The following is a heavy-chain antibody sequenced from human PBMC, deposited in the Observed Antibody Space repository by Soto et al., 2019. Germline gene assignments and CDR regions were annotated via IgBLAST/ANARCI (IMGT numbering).Heavy chain of an antibody. V-gene: IGHV4-4*02. Sequence: SETLSLTCAVSGGSISSSDWWSWVRQPPGKGLEWIGEIYHSGSTNYNPSLKSRVTISVDKSRNQFSLKLSSVTAADTAVYYCARRHNRVEQFDIWGQGTMVTVSS. J-gene: IGHJ3*02. CDR2: IYHSGST. CDR3: ARRHNRVEQFDI. D-gene: IGHD1-1*01. CDR1: GGSISSSDW.